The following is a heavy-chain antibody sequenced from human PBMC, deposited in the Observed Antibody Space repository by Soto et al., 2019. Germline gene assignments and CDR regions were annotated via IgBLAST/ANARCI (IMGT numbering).Heavy chain of an antibody. Sequence: SETLSLTCTVSCGPIAPFYWTWIRQSPGKGLESIGYVYYNGSTNYNPALKGRVTISLDTSKSQFSLRLSSMTAADTAVYYCARTRGRGQWRDFYFDFWGQGSLVTVSS. CDR2: VYYNGST. D-gene: IGHD6-19*01. CDR3: ARTRGRGQWRDFYFDF. V-gene: IGHV4-59*12. CDR1: CGPIAPFY. J-gene: IGHJ4*02.